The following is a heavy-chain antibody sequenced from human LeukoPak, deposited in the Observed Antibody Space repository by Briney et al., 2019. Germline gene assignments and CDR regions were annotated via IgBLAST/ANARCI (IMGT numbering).Heavy chain of an antibody. V-gene: IGHV3-30*09. J-gene: IGHJ6*03. CDR2: ISYDGRQN. D-gene: IGHD1-1*01. CDR1: GFTFSTYA. CDR3: ASSIDVQGDYYMDV. Sequence: QPGGSLRLSCAASGFTFSTYAMNWVRQAPDKGLEWVAVISYDGRQNYYADSVKGRFASSRDNSKNTLYLQMNSLRAEDTAVYYCASSIDVQGDYYMDVWGKGTTVTVSS.